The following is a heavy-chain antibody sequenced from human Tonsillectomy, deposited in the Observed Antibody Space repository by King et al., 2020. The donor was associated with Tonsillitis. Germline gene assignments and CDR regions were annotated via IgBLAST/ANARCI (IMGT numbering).Heavy chain of an antibody. Sequence: VQLQESGPGLVKPSQTLSLTCTVSGGSISSGVYYWSWIRQAAGKGLEWIGRIYTSGSTNYNPSLKSRVTMSVDTSKNQFSLKLRSVTAADTAVYYCARDVYLGFCSGTSCEYWFDPWGQGTLVTVSS. CDR3: ARDVYLGFCSGTSCEYWFDP. CDR2: IYTSGST. J-gene: IGHJ5*02. D-gene: IGHD2-2*01. CDR1: GGSISSGVYY. V-gene: IGHV4-61*02.